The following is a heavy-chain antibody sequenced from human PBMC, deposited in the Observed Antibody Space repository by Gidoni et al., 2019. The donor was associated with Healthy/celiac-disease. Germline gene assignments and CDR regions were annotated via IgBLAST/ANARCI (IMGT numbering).Heavy chain of an antibody. CDR3: AKAYDILTGYHEPDAFDI. D-gene: IGHD3-9*01. V-gene: IGHV3-23*01. CDR1: GFTFSIYA. Sequence: EVQLLESGGGLVQPGGSLRLSCAATGFTFSIYAMTWVRQAPGKGLEWVSAISGSGGSTYYADSVKGRFTISRDNSKNTLYLQMNSLRAEDTAVYYCAKAYDILTGYHEPDAFDIWGQGTMVTVSS. CDR2: ISGSGGST. J-gene: IGHJ3*02.